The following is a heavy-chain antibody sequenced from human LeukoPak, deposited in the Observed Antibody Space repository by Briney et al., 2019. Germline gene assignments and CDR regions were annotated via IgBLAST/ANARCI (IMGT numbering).Heavy chain of an antibody. J-gene: IGHJ4*02. Sequence: SETLSLTCAVYGGSFSGYYWSWIRHPPGKGLELIGEINHSGSTNYNPSLKSRVTISVDTSKNQFSLKLSSVTAADTAVYYCARALGRYCSSTSCYYPQIVFDYWGQGTLVTVSS. CDR1: GGSFSGYY. CDR3: ARALGRYCSSTSCYYPQIVFDY. CDR2: INHSGST. V-gene: IGHV4-34*01. D-gene: IGHD2-2*01.